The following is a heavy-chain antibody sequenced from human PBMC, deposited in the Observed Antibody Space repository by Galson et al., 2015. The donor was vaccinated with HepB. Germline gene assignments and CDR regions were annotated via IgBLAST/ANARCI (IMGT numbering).Heavy chain of an antibody. D-gene: IGHD1-26*01. CDR2: ISGSGGST. J-gene: IGHJ6*03. CDR1: GFTFSSYA. V-gene: IGHV3-23*01. CDR3: AKAWDQNSYYYYMDV. Sequence: SLRLSCAASGFTFSSYAMSWVRQAPGKGLEWVSAISGSGGSTYYADSVKGRFTISRDNSKNTLYLQMNSLRAEDTAVYYCAKAWDQNSYYYYMDVWGKGTTVTVSS.